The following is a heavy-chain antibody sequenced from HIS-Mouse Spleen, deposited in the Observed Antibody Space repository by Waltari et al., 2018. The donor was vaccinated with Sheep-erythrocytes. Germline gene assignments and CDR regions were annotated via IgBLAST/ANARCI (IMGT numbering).Heavy chain of an antibody. Sequence: EVQLVESGGGLVQPGRSLRLSFAASGFPFDDFAMHWVRQAPGKGLEWVSGISWNSGSIGYADSVKGRFTISRDNAKNSLYLQMNSLRAEDTALYYCAKDGPSYYDFWSGFDYWGQGTLVTVSS. J-gene: IGHJ4*02. CDR2: ISWNSGSI. CDR3: AKDGPSYYDFWSGFDY. D-gene: IGHD3-3*01. V-gene: IGHV3-9*01. CDR1: GFPFDDFA.